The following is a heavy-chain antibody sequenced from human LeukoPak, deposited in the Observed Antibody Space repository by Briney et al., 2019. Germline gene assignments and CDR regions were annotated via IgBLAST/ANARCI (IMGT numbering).Heavy chain of an antibody. CDR3: ARGTSVEYNWFDP. CDR2: IIPIFGTA. V-gene: IGHV1-69*05. D-gene: IGHD3-3*01. CDR1: GGTFSSYA. J-gene: IGHJ5*02. Sequence: SVKVSCKVSGGTFSSYAISWVRQAPGQGLGWMGGIIPIFGTANYAQKFQGRVTITTDESTSTAYMELSSLRSEDTAVYYCARGTSVEYNWFDPWGQGTLVTVSS.